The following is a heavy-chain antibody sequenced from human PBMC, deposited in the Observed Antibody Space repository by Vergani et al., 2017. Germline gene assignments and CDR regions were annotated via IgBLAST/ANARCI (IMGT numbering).Heavy chain of an antibody. V-gene: IGHV4-59*01. CDR1: GGSISSYY. Sequence: QVQLQESGPGPVKPSETLSLTCTVSGGSISSYYWSWIRQPPGKGLEWIGYIYYSGSTNYNPSLKSRVTISVDTSKNQFSLKLSSVTAADTAVYYCARRYYDSSGPFDYWGQGTLVTVSS. CDR3: ARRYYDSSGPFDY. J-gene: IGHJ4*02. CDR2: IYYSGST. D-gene: IGHD3-22*01.